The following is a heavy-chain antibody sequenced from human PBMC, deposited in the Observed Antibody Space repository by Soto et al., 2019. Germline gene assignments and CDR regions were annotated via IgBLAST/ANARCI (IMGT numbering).Heavy chain of an antibody. J-gene: IGHJ6*02. CDR1: GFTFSSYS. CDR2: ISSSSSYI. V-gene: IGHV3-21*01. D-gene: IGHD6-13*01. CDR3: ATLLVAAGKMRYYYYGMDV. Sequence: EVQLVESGGGLVKPGGSLRLSCAASGFTFSSYSMNWVRQAPGKGLEWVSSISSSSSYIYYADSVKGRFTISRDNAKNSLYLQMNSLRAEDTAVYYCATLLVAAGKMRYYYYGMDVWGQGTTVTVSS.